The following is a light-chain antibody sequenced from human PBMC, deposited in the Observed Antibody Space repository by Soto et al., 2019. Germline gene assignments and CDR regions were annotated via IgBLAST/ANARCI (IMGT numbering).Light chain of an antibody. CDR2: AAS. Sequence: DIQLTQSPSFLSASVGDRVTITCRASQGIRNFLAWCQQKPGKAPKLLIYAASTLQSGVPSRFSGSGSGTEFTLTISSLQPEDFATYYCQQLSSDPLTFGGGTKVDIK. CDR1: QGIRNF. V-gene: IGKV1-9*01. CDR3: QQLSSDPLT. J-gene: IGKJ4*01.